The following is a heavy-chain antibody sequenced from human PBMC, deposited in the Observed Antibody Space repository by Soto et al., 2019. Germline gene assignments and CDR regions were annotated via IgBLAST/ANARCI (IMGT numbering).Heavy chain of an antibody. Sequence: PGGSLRLSCAASGFTFTGYSMNWVRQAPGKGLEWVSSISSTTNYIYYGDSMKGRFTISRDNAKNSLYLEMNSLRAEDTAVYYCARETVIDPAPGYYGMDVWGQGTTVTVS. D-gene: IGHD4-17*01. V-gene: IGHV3-21*06. CDR1: GFTFTGYS. CDR3: ARETVIDPAPGYYGMDV. J-gene: IGHJ6*02. CDR2: ISSTTNYI.